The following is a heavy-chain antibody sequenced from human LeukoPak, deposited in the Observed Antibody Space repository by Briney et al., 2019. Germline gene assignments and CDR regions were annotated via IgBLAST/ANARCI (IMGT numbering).Heavy chain of an antibody. CDR1: GYTITNYY. V-gene: IGHV1-2*04. J-gene: IGHJ2*01. D-gene: IGHD2/OR15-2a*01. CDR3: ARGSPSYAQWHFDL. Sequence: ASVKVSCKASGYTITNYYLHWVRQAPGQGLEWMGWIIPNTGGTNYAQKFQDWVTMSSDTSISTAYMELSSLRSDDTAVYYCARGSPSYAQWHFDLWGRGTLVTVSS. CDR2: IIPNTGGT.